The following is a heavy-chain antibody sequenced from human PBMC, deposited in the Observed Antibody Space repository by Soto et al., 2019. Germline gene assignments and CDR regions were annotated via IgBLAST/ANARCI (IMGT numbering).Heavy chain of an antibody. J-gene: IGHJ5*02. D-gene: IGHD1-1*01. CDR2: IYYSGST. CDR3: ARNGGNENWFDP. CDR1: GGSVSSGSYY. Sequence: SETLSLTCTVSGGSVSSGSYYWSWIRQPPGKGLEWIGYIYYSGSTNYNPSLKSRLTISVDTSKNQFSLKLSSVTAADTAVYYCARNGGNENWFDPWGQGTLVTVSS. V-gene: IGHV4-61*01.